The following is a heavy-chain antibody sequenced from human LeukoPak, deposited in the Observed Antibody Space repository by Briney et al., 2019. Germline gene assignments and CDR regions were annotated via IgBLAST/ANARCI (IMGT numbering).Heavy chain of an antibody. Sequence: ASVKVSCKASGYTFTSYGISWVRQAPGQGLEWMGWISAYNGNTNYAQKLQGRVTMTTDTSTSTAYMELRSLRSDDTAVYYCARDGRYCSGGSCYPPYYYYGMDVWGQGTTVTVSS. D-gene: IGHD2-15*01. J-gene: IGHJ6*02. CDR2: ISAYNGNT. CDR3: ARDGRYCSGGSCYPPYYYYGMDV. CDR1: GYTFTSYG. V-gene: IGHV1-18*01.